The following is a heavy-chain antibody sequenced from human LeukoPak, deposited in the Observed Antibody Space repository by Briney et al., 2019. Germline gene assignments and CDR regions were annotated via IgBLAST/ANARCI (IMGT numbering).Heavy chain of an antibody. CDR1: GFTFNTYS. D-gene: IGHD6-13*01. Sequence: GGSLRLSCAASGFTFNTYSMSWVRQAPGKGLEWVSAISGSGGTTYYADSAKGRFTTSRDNSKNTLYLQMNSLRAENTAVYYCAKYSRPPSIDYWGQGTLVTVSS. CDR3: AKYSRPPSIDY. J-gene: IGHJ4*02. V-gene: IGHV3-23*01. CDR2: ISGSGGTT.